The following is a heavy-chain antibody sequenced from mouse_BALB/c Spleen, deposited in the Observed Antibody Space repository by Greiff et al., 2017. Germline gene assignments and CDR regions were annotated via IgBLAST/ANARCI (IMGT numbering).Heavy chain of an antibody. CDR2: IDPANGNT. CDR3: ARGGNKGYFDV. CDR1: GFNIKDTY. V-gene: IGHV14-3*02. Sequence: VQLKQSGAELVKPGASVKLSCTASGFNIKDTYMHWVKQRPEQGLEWIGRIDPANGNTKYDPKFQGKATITADTSSNTAYLQLSSLTSEDTAVYYCARGGNKGYFDVWGAGTTVTVSS. J-gene: IGHJ1*01.